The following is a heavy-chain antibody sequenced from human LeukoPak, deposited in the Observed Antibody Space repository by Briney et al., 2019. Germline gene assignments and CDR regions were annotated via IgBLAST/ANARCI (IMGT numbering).Heavy chain of an antibody. CDR1: GFTFSSYE. J-gene: IGHJ4*02. CDR3: ARDRGVSYFDY. Sequence: GGSLILSCTASGFTFSSYEMNWVRQAPGKGLEWVSYISSSGTTIYYADSVKGRFTISRDNAKNSLYLQMNSLRAEDTAVYYCARDRGVSYFDYWGQGTLVTVSS. V-gene: IGHV3-48*03. CDR2: ISSSGTTI.